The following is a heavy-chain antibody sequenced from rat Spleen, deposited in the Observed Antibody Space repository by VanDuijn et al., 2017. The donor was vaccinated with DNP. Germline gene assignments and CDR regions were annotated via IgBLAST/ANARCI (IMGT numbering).Heavy chain of an antibody. V-gene: IGHV2-30*01. J-gene: IGHJ2*01. CDR2: IWTGGST. Sequence: QVQLKESGPGLVQPSQTLSLTCAVSGFSLTSYNVHWVRQPTGKGLEWMGVIWTGGSTDYNSALKSRLSISRDTSKSQVFLKMNSLQTEDIATYYCARGYYSSYIFDYWGQGVMVTVSS. CDR3: ARGYYSSYIFDY. D-gene: IGHD1-2*01. CDR1: GFSLTSYN.